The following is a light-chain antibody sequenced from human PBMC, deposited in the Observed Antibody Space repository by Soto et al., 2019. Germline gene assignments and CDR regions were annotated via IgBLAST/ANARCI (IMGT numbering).Light chain of an antibody. V-gene: IGKV3D-15*01. Sequence: EIVMTQSPGTLSVSPGERVTLSCGASQSVSSNLAWYQQKPGQAPRLLIYGAFTRATGIPARFSGSGSGTEFTLTISSLQSEDFAVYYCQQYHNWVTFGGGTKVEV. CDR3: QQYHNWVT. CDR1: QSVSSN. J-gene: IGKJ4*01. CDR2: GAF.